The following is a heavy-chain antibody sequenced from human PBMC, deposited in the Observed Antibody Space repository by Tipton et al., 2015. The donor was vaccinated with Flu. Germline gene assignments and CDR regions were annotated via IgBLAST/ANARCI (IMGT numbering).Heavy chain of an antibody. Sequence: TLSLTCTVSGGSISSYYWSWIRQPPGKGLEWIGYIYYSGSTNYNPSLKSRVTISVDTSKNQFSLKLSSVTAADTAVYYCAGTYYYDSKVGGWFDPWGQGTLVTVSS. CDR3: AGTYYYDSKVGGWFDP. J-gene: IGHJ5*02. CDR1: GGSISSYY. CDR2: IYYSGST. V-gene: IGHV4-59*08. D-gene: IGHD3-22*01.